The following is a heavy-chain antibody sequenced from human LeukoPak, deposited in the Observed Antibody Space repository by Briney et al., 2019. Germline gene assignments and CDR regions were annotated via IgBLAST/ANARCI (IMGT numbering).Heavy chain of an antibody. J-gene: IGHJ6*03. CDR3: ARGVIPAGMEYYHYMDV. CDR1: GGSISGYY. Sequence: SETLSLTCTVSGGSISGYYWTWIRQPAGKGLEWIGRVSPSGDTNYKPSLKSRVTMSVDSPKKQFSLKVSSVTAADTAVYYCARGVIPAGMEYYHYMDVWAKGPRSPSP. D-gene: IGHD2-2*01. V-gene: IGHV4-4*07. CDR2: VSPSGDT.